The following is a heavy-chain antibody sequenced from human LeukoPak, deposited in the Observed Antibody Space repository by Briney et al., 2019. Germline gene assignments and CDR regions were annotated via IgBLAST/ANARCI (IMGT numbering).Heavy chain of an antibody. J-gene: IGHJ1*01. V-gene: IGHV4-34*01. CDR3: ARGGVGYYYDSSGYRAGYFQH. Sequence: SETLSLTCAVYGGSFSGYYWSWIRQPPGKGLEWIGEINHSGSTNYNPSLKSRVTISVDTSKNQFSLKLSSVTAADTAVYYCARGGVGYYYDSSGYRAGYFQHWGRAPWSPSPQ. CDR1: GGSFSGYY. CDR2: INHSGST. D-gene: IGHD3-22*01.